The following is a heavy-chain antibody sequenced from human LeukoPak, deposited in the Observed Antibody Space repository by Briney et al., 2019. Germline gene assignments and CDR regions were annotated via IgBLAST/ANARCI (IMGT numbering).Heavy chain of an antibody. CDR2: ISAYNGDT. Sequence: ASVKVSCKASGYTFASYGISWVRQAPGQGLEWMGWISAYNGDTNYAQKLHGRVTMTTDTSTSTAYMELRSLRSDDTAVYYCARDLSAAAGTSEYFQHWGQGTLVTVSS. J-gene: IGHJ1*01. V-gene: IGHV1-18*01. CDR3: ARDLSAAAGTSEYFQH. D-gene: IGHD6-13*01. CDR1: GYTFASYG.